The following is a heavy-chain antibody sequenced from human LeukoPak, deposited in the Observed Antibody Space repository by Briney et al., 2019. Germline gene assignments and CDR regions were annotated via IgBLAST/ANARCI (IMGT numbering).Heavy chain of an antibody. D-gene: IGHD6-19*01. J-gene: IGHJ4*02. CDR3: ARGSPTLYSSGWYGY. CDR1: GYTFTSYG. Sequence: ASVKVSCKASGYTFTSYGITWVRQAPGQGLEWMGWISAYNGNTNYAQQLQGRVTMTTDTSTSTAYLELRTPRSDDTAVYYCARGSPTLYSSGWYGYWGQGTLVTVSS. V-gene: IGHV1-18*01. CDR2: ISAYNGNT.